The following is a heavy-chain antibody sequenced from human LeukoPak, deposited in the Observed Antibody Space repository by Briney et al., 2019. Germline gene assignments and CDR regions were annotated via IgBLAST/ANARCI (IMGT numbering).Heavy chain of an antibody. V-gene: IGHV4-39*01. CDR2: IYYSGNT. Sequence: SETLSLTCTVSGGSISTYYWGWIRQAPGKGLEWIGSIYYSGNTYYNSSLKSRVTISVDTSKNQFSLKLSSVTAADTAVYYCARHGGYSSSWTGAFDYWGQGTLVTVSS. D-gene: IGHD6-13*01. CDR1: GGSISTYY. J-gene: IGHJ4*02. CDR3: ARHGGYSSSWTGAFDY.